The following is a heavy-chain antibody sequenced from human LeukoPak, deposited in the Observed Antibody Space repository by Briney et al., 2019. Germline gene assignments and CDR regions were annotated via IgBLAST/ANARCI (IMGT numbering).Heavy chain of an antibody. CDR1: GFTFRSYS. Sequence: GGSLRLSCAASGFTFRSYSMSWVRQAPGKGLEWVSTISDSDGSTYYADSVKGRFTISRDNSKNTLYLQMNSLRAEDTAVYYCARDPRIYCTNGICRDDYFDNWGQGTLVTVSS. V-gene: IGHV3-23*01. J-gene: IGHJ4*02. CDR3: ARDPRIYCTNGICRDDYFDN. CDR2: ISDSDGST. D-gene: IGHD2-8*01.